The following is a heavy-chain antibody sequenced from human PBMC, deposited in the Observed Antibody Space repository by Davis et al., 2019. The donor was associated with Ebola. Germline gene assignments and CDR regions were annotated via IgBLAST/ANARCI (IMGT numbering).Heavy chain of an antibody. CDR1: GFTVSSNY. CDR3: ARANSSWYHYYYYYGMDV. D-gene: IGHD6-13*01. J-gene: IGHJ6*02. CDR2: IYSGGST. V-gene: IGHV3-66*01. Sequence: PGGSLRLSCAASGFTVSSNYMSWVRQAPGKGLEWVSVIYSGGSTYYADSVKGRFTISRDNSKNTLYLQMNSLRAEDTAVYYCARANSSWYHYYYYYGMDVWGQGTTVTVSS.